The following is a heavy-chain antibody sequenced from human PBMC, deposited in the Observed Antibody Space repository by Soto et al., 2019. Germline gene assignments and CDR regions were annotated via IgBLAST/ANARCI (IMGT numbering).Heavy chain of an antibody. V-gene: IGHV4-4*02. Sequence: SETLSLTCAVSGGSISSSNWWTWVRQPPGKGLEWIGEIYHIGSTNYNPSLKSRVTISVDKSKNQFSLNLSSVTAADTAVSYCARVSVSGTYSDYWGQGTLVTVSS. CDR3: ARVSVSGTYSDY. D-gene: IGHD6-19*01. J-gene: IGHJ4*02. CDR2: IYHIGST. CDR1: GGSISSSNW.